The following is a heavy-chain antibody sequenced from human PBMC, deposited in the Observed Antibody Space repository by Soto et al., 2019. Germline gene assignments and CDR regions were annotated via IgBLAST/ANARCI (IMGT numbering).Heavy chain of an antibody. V-gene: IGHV3-30*18. D-gene: IGHD4-4*01. CDR1: GFTFSSYG. CDR2: ISYDGSNK. J-gene: IGHJ6*02. CDR3: AKASPGNSYYYCMDV. Sequence: QVQLVESGGGVVQPGRSLRLSCAASGFTFSSYGMHWVRQAPGKGLEWVAVISYDGSNKYYADSVKGRFTISRDNSKNTLYLQMNSLRVEHTAVYYCAKASPGNSYYYCMDVWGQGTTVTVSS.